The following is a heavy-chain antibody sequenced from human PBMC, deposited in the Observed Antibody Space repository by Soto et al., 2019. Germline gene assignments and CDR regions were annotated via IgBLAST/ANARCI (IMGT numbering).Heavy chain of an antibody. CDR3: ARGAWAVAGPFDY. CDR2: IYYSGST. CDR1: GGSISSYY. V-gene: IGHV4-59*01. J-gene: IGHJ4*02. D-gene: IGHD6-19*01. Sequence: KTSETLSLTCTVSGGSISSYYWSWIRQPPGKGLEWIGYIYYSGSTNYNPSLKSRVTISVGTSKNQFSLKLSSVTAADTAVYYCARGAWAVAGPFDYWGQGTLVTVSS.